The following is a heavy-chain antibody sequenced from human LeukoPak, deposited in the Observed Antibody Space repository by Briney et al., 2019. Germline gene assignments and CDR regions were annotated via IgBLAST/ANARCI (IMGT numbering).Heavy chain of an antibody. CDR1: GGSISSYY. CDR3: ARGDDIVPLDV. Sequence: SETLSLTCTVSGGSISSYYWSWIRQPPGKGLEWIGEINHSGSTNYNPSLKSRVTISVDTSKNQFSPKLSSVTAADTAVYYCARGDDIVPLDVWGQGTTVTVSS. J-gene: IGHJ6*02. V-gene: IGHV4-34*01. CDR2: INHSGST. D-gene: IGHD2-8*01.